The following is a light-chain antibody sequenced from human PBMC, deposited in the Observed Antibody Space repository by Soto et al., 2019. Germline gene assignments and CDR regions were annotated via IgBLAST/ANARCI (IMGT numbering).Light chain of an antibody. Sequence: QSALTQPPSASGSPGQSVTISCTRTSGDVGGYNYVSWYQQHPGQAPKLVIYEVSERPSGVPDRFSGSKSGNTASLTVSGLQAEDEAIYYCSSYAGSPVVFGGGTKLTVL. J-gene: IGLJ2*01. CDR2: EVS. CDR3: SSYAGSPVV. V-gene: IGLV2-8*01. CDR1: SGDVGGYNY.